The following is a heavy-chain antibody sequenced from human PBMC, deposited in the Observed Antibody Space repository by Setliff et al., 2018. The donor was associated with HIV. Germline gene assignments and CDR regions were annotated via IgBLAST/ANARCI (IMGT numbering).Heavy chain of an antibody. V-gene: IGHV4-59*01. Sequence: SETLSLTCKVSGAPISSYYWNWIRQPPGKGLEWVGYIYNSGYSNSKPSLKSRVTISLDTSKNQVSLKLSSVTAADTAVYYCARGDGYRANDAYYDTGMDVWGQGITVTVSS. CDR3: ARGDGYRANDAYYDTGMDV. D-gene: IGHD5-12*01. CDR2: IYNSGYS. CDR1: GAPISSYY. J-gene: IGHJ6*02.